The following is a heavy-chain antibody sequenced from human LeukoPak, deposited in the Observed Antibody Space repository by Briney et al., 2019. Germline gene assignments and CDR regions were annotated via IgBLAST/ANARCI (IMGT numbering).Heavy chain of an antibody. Sequence: PGGSLRLSCTASGFTYSDYYMTWIRQAPGKGLEWVSYISGIGSPSYADSVTGRFTISRDNAKNSLYLQMSSLRAEDTAVYYCARAPTGQIDYWGQGTLVTVSS. CDR3: ARAPTGQIDY. D-gene: IGHD3-9*01. CDR1: GFTYSDYY. J-gene: IGHJ4*02. V-gene: IGHV3-11*01. CDR2: ISGIGSP.